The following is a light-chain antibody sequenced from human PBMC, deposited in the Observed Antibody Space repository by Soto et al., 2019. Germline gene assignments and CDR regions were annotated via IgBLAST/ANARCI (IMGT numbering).Light chain of an antibody. CDR3: QVWDSTSDLVV. CDR2: DDS. V-gene: IGLV3-21*02. J-gene: IGLJ2*01. Sequence: SYELTQPPSVSVAPGQTARITCGGHNIGSKSVHWYQQKPGQAPVLVVYDDSDRPSGIPERFSGSNSGNTATLTISRVEAGDEADYYCQVWDSTSDLVVFGAGTKLTVL. CDR1: NIGSKS.